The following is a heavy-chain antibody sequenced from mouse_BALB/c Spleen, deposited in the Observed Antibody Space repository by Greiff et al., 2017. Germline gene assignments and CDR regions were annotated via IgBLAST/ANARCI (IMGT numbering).Heavy chain of an antibody. D-gene: IGHD2-14*01. CDR3: ARDRYDGQGAMDY. J-gene: IGHJ4*01. CDR1: GFTFSDYY. V-gene: IGHV5-4*02. Sequence: EVKLMESGGGLVKPGGSLKLSCAASGFTFSDYYMYWVRQTPEKRLEWVATISDGGSYTYYPDSVKGRFTISRDNAKNNLYLQMSSLKSEDTAMYYCARDRYDGQGAMDYWGQGTSGTVSS. CDR2: ISDGGSYT.